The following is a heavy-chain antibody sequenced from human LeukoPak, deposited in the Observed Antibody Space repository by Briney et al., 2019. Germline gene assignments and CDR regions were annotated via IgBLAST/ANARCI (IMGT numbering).Heavy chain of an antibody. D-gene: IGHD3-3*01. V-gene: IGHV3-23*01. CDR3: AKDVITIFGMATPDFDY. Sequence: GGSLRLSCAASGFTFSSYVMSWVRQAPGKGLEWVSAISGSGTGTYYADSVKGRFTISRDNSKNTLYLQINRLRAEDTAIYYCAKDVITIFGMATPDFDYWGQGTLVTVSS. J-gene: IGHJ4*02. CDR2: ISGSGTGT. CDR1: GFTFSSYV.